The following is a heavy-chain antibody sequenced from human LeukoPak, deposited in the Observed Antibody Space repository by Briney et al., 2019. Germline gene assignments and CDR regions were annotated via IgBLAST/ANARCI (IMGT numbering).Heavy chain of an antibody. J-gene: IGHJ5*02. CDR1: GGTFSSYA. CDR2: IIPIFGTA. V-gene: IGHV1-69*13. D-gene: IGHD2-2*01. Sequence: SVKVSCKASGGTFSSYAISWVRQAPGQGLEWMGGIIPIFGTANYAQKFQDRVTITADESTSTAYMELSSLRSEDTAVYYCARGIVVVPAALRAGFDPWGQGTLVTVSS. CDR3: ARGIVVVPAALRAGFDP.